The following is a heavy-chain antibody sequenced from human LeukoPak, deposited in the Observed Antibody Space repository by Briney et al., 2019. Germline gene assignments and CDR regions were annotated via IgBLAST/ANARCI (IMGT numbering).Heavy chain of an antibody. CDR3: GGGGWGPRDKIDY. V-gene: IGHV4-4*02. CDR1: GGSISSSNW. J-gene: IGHJ4*02. D-gene: IGHD3-16*01. CDR2: IYHSGST. Sequence: SETLSLTCTVSGGSISSSNWWSWVRQPPGKGLEWIGEIYHSGSTNYNPSLKSRVTISVDKSKNQFSLKLSSVTAADTAVYYWGGGGWGPRDKIDYWGQGNLVTVSS.